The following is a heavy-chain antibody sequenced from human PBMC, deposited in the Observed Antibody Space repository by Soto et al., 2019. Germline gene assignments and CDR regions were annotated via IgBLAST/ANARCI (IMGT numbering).Heavy chain of an antibody. Sequence: GGSLRLSCAASGFTFSSYAMSWVRQAPGKGLEWVSAISGSGGSTYYADSVKGRFTISRENSKTTLYLQMNSLRAEDTAVYYCHNTPTRRSWYRYFDFWGQATVVTVSS. CDR2: ISGSGGST. CDR3: HNTPTRRSWYRYFDF. V-gene: IGHV3-23*01. CDR1: GFTFSSYA. J-gene: IGHJ4*02. D-gene: IGHD6-13*01.